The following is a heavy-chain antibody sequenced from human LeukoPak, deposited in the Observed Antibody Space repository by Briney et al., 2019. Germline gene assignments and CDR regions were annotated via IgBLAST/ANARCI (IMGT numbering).Heavy chain of an antibody. CDR1: GGSISSYY. V-gene: IGHV4-59*01. CDR3: ARYYYGSGSYRHYFDY. D-gene: IGHD3-10*01. J-gene: IGHJ4*03. Sequence: SETLSLTCTVSGGSISSYYWSWIRQPPGKGLEWIGYIYYSGSTNYNPSLKSRVTISVDTSKNQFSLKLSSVTAADTAVYYCARYYYGSGSYRHYFDYWGQGTMVTVSS. CDR2: IYYSGST.